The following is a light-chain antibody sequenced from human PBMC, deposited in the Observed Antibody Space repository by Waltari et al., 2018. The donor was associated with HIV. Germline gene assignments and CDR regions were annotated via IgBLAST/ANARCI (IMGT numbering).Light chain of an antibody. V-gene: IGLV1-44*01. CDR2: NDN. CDR1: RSNIGTNT. CDR3: AAWDDRLDGQGV. J-gene: IGLJ3*02. Sequence: QSVLTQPPSASGTPGQRVTISCSGTRSNIGTNTVNWYQIIPGTAPKLLIYNDNQRPSAVPDRFSGSRSGTSASLAISGLQSEDEADYYCAAWDDRLDGQGVFGGGTTLTVL.